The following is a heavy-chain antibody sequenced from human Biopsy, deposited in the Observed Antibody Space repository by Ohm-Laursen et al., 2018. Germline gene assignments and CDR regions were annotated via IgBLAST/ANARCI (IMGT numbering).Heavy chain of an antibody. CDR3: ARLNSGTYDASDL. D-gene: IGHD1-26*01. Sequence: SLRLSCTATGFAFNLYEMNWVRQAPAKGMEWISYIYGGGSPVSYADSVKGRFTISRDNAQNSLYLHMNSLRAEDTAVYYCARLNSGTYDASDLWGQGTMVIVSS. CDR2: IYGGGSPV. J-gene: IGHJ3*01. V-gene: IGHV3-48*03. CDR1: GFAFNLYE.